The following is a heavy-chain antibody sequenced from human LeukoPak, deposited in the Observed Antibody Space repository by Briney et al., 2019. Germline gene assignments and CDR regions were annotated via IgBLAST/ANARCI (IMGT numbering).Heavy chain of an antibody. D-gene: IGHD3-3*01. V-gene: IGHV1-46*01. J-gene: IGHJ5*02. Sequence: GASVKVSCKASGYTFTSYYMHWVRQAPGQGLEWMGIINPSGGSTSYAQKFQGRVTMTRDMSTSTVYMELSSLRSEDTAVYYCATTNYDFWSGAPAAFDPWGQGTLVTVSS. CDR2: INPSGGST. CDR3: ATTNYDFWSGAPAAFDP. CDR1: GYTFTSYY.